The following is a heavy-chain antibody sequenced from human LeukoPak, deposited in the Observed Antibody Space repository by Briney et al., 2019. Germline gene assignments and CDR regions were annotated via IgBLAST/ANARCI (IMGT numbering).Heavy chain of an antibody. CDR3: ARVRWGGSGSYNTDAFDI. J-gene: IGHJ3*02. D-gene: IGHD3-10*01. V-gene: IGHV4-61*02. CDR2: IYTSGST. Sequence: PSETLSLTCTVSGGSISSGSYYWSWIRQPAGKGLEWIGRIYTSGSTNYNPSLKSRVTISVDTSKNQFSLKLSSVTAADTAVYYCARVRWGGSGSYNTDAFDIWGQGTMVTVSS. CDR1: GGSISSGSYY.